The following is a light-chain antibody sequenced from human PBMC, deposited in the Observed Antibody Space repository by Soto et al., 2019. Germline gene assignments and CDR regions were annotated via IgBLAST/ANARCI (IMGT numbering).Light chain of an antibody. V-gene: IGLV1-40*01. CDR1: SSNIGAGYD. CDR3: QSYDNSLSGSGV. CDR2: GNS. J-gene: IGLJ1*01. Sequence: QSVLTQPPSVSGAPGQRVTISCTGSSSNIGAGYDVHWYQQLPGTAPKLLIYGNSNRPSGVPDRFSGSKSGTSASLAITGLQAEDEADYDCQSYDNSLSGSGVFGTGTQLTVL.